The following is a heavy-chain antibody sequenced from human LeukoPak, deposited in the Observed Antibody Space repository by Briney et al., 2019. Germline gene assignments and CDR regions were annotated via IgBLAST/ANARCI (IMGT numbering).Heavy chain of an antibody. V-gene: IGHV3-53*04. Sequence: PGGSLRLSCAASGFTFSSYAMSWVRQAPGKGLEWVSVIYSGGSTYYADSVKGRFTISRHNSKNTLYLQMNSLRAEDTAVYYCARVTLSGLDYFDYWGQGTLVTVSS. CDR3: ARVTLSGLDYFDY. J-gene: IGHJ4*02. CDR1: GFTFSSYA. D-gene: IGHD6-19*01. CDR2: IYSGGST.